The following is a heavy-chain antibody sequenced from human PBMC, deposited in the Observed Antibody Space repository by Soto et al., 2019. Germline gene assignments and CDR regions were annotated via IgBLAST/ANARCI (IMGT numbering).Heavy chain of an antibody. D-gene: IGHD2-21*01. CDR2: ISASGGNT. CDR1: AFTFSRYA. V-gene: IGHV3-23*01. Sequence: PGGSLRLSCAASAFTFSRYAMNWVRQAPGQGLEWVSAISASGGNTYYADSVKGRFTISRDNSKNTLYLQMNSLRAEDTAVYYCARELAYAGAFDIWGQGTMVTVSS. J-gene: IGHJ3*02. CDR3: ARELAYAGAFDI.